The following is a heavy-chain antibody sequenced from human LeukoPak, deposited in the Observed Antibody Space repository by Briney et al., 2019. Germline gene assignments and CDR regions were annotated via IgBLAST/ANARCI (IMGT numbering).Heavy chain of an antibody. Sequence: SETLSLTCAVYGGSFSGYYWNWIRQPPGKGPEWIGEINHSGSTNYNPSLKSRVTISVDTSKNQFSLKLSSVTAADTAVYYCARGKLGITIFGVASPRGYYYGMDVWGQGTTVTVSS. CDR3: ARGKLGITIFGVASPRGYYYGMDV. CDR1: GGSFSGYY. CDR2: INHSGST. D-gene: IGHD3-3*01. J-gene: IGHJ6*02. V-gene: IGHV4-34*01.